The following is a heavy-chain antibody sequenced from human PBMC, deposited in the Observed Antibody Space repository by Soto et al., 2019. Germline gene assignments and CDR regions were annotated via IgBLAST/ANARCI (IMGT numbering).Heavy chain of an antibody. CDR2: IYPAGPT. V-gene: IGHV3-53*01. CDR1: GFTVSGMF. CDR3: ARDADSSGLHY. Sequence: GGSLRLSCAASGFTVSGMFMNWVRQAPGKGLEWVSVIYPAGPTYYADSVKGRFTISRDNSKNTLFLQLNNLRAEGTAVYYCARDADSSGLHYWGQGILVTV. J-gene: IGHJ4*02. D-gene: IGHD6-19*01.